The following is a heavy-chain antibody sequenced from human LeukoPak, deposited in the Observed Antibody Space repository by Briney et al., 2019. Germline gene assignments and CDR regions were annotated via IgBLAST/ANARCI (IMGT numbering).Heavy chain of an antibody. J-gene: IGHJ4*02. V-gene: IGHV4-39*01. CDR3: AGARGIAVSLGY. Sequence: PSETLSLTCTVSGGSISTSGYYWSWIRQPPGKGLEWIGTIYYSGTTYYNPSLKRRVAISVDTSKNQFSLKLSSVTATDTALYYCAGARGIAVSLGYWGQGTLVTVSS. CDR2: IYYSGTT. D-gene: IGHD6-19*01. CDR1: GGSISTSGYY.